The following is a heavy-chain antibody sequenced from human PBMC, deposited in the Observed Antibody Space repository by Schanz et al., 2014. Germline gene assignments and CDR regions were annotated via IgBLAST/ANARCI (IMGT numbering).Heavy chain of an antibody. J-gene: IGHJ4*02. Sequence: QVQLVQSGAELKNPGASVKVSCKASGYSFSAYYIHWMRQAPGQGLEWLGRFTHISQKFQGRVTMTTDTSINTAYMELSSLTSDDTAVYYCAKDDRFSEWSLLGHWGQGTLVTVSS. CDR2: FT. CDR1: GYSFSAYY. V-gene: IGHV1-2*06. D-gene: IGHD3-3*01. CDR3: AKDDRFSEWSLLGH.